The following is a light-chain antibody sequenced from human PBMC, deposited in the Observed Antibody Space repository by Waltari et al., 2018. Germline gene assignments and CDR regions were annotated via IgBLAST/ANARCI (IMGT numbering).Light chain of an antibody. CDR2: GNS. V-gene: IGLV1-40*01. J-gene: IGLJ2*01. CDR3: QSYDNSLSGNVV. Sequence: QSVLTQPPSVSGAPGPWVTISCTGTSSNIGACHDVNWYQQLPGTAPNLLIYGNSNRTSGVPDRFSGSKSGTSASLAITGLQAEDEADYYCQSYDNSLSGNVVFGGGTKLTVL. CDR1: SSNIGACHD.